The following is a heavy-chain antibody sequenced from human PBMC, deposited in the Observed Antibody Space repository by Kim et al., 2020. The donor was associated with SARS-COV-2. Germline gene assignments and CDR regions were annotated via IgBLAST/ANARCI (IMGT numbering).Heavy chain of an antibody. Sequence: SETLSLTCAVYGGSFSGHFWTWIRQSPGKGLEWVGEINQSGRIKYNPSPKSGGTISTDTSKNQFSLRLSSLAAADTGLYYCGRDASGPDVPLDSWGLGT. CDR2: INQSGRI. V-gene: IGHV4-34*01. D-gene: IGHD2-2*01. J-gene: IGHJ4*02. CDR1: GGSFSGHF. CDR3: GRDASGPDVPLDS.